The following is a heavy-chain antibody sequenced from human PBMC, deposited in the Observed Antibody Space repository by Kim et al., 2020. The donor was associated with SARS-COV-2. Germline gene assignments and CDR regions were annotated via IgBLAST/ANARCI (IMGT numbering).Heavy chain of an antibody. CDR1: GGTFSSYA. CDR2: IIPIFGTA. D-gene: IGHD3-3*01. J-gene: IGHJ4*02. CDR3: AREYGDFWSGYYLY. Sequence: SVKVSCKASGGTFSSYAISWVRQDPGQRLEWMGGIIPIFGTANYAQKFQGRVTITADESTSTAYMELSSLRSEDTAVYYCAREYGDFWSGYYLYWGQGTLVTVSS. V-gene: IGHV1-69*13.